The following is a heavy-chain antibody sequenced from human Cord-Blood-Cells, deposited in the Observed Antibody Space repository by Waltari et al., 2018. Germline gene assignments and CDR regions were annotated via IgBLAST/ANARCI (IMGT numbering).Heavy chain of an antibody. Sequence: QLQLQESGPGLVKPSETLSLTCTVSGGSISSSSYYWGWIRQPQGKGLEWIGSIYYSGVTYYNPSLKSRVTISVDTSKNQFSLKLSSVTAADTAVYYCARGAFWSGYDYWGQGTLVTVSS. J-gene: IGHJ4*02. CDR1: GGSISSSSYY. D-gene: IGHD3-3*01. CDR2: IYYSGVT. CDR3: ARGAFWSGYDY. V-gene: IGHV4-39*01.